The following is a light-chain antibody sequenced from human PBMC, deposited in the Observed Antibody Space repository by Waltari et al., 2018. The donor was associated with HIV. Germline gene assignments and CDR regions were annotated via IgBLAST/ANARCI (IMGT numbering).Light chain of an antibody. Sequence: DIQLSQSPSTPSASVGARVTIPCVASLCASTCLDWYQQKPGKAPKRMIYNASSVANGVPVRCSGSGSEAEYSFTTSSLQPDDFAPYYGQQYAVFSTLGQGTTLNIK. CDR3: QQYAVFST. CDR2: NAS. CDR1: LCASTC. J-gene: IGKJ2*01. V-gene: IGKV1-5*03.